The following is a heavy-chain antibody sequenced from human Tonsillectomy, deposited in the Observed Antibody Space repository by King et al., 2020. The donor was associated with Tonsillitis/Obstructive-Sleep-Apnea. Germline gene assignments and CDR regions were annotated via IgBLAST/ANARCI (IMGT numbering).Heavy chain of an antibody. V-gene: IGHV4-34*01. CDR3: ARAVSSGSGLDY. Sequence: VQLQQWGAGLLKPSETLSLTCAVYGGSFSGYYWSWIRQPAGKGLEWIGEINHSGSTNYNPSLKSRVTISVDTSKNQFSLKLSSVTAADTAVYYCARAVSSGSGLDYWGQGTLVTVSS. D-gene: IGHD3-3*01. CDR1: GGSFSGYY. J-gene: IGHJ4*02. CDR2: INHSGST.